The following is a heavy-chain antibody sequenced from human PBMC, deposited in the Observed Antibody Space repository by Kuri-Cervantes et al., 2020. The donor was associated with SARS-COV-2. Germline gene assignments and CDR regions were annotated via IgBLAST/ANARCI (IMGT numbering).Heavy chain of an antibody. Sequence: ASVTVSCKASGGTFSSYAISWVRQAPGQGLEWMGGFDPEDGETTYAQKFQGRVTMTEDTSTDTAYMELSSLRSEDTAVYYCATAGYTYYYDSRFDYWGQGTLVTVSS. CDR2: FDPEDGET. CDR1: GGTFSSYA. J-gene: IGHJ4*02. V-gene: IGHV1-24*01. CDR3: ATAGYTYYYDSRFDY. D-gene: IGHD3-22*01.